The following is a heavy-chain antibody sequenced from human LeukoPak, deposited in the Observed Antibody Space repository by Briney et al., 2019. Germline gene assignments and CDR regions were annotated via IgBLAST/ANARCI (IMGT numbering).Heavy chain of an antibody. Sequence: SGPTLVKPTQTLTLTCTFSGFSLSTSEVGVGWVRQPPGKALEWLALIYWDDDKRYSPSLKSRLTITKDTSKIQVVLTMTNMDPVDTATYYCAHWDGSGSRWGQGTLVTVSS. CDR1: GFSLSTSEVG. J-gene: IGHJ4*02. D-gene: IGHD3-10*01. V-gene: IGHV2-5*02. CDR3: AHWDGSGSR. CDR2: IYWDDDK.